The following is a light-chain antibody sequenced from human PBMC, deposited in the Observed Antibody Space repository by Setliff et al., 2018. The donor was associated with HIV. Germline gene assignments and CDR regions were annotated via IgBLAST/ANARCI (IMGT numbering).Light chain of an antibody. J-gene: IGLJ1*01. CDR1: IDPYNS. Sequence: QSALAQPASESGSPGQSITVSCTDIDPYNSVSWYQQLPGKAPKLILYEVSVRPSGISHRFAGSKSDNTASLTISGLEAEDEGSYYCSSYTSSGAPSYVFGTGTKV. V-gene: IGLV2-14*01. CDR2: EVS. CDR3: SSYTSSGAPSYV.